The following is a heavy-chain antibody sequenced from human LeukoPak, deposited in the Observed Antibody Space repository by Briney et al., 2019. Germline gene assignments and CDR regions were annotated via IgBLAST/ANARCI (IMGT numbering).Heavy chain of an antibody. J-gene: IGHJ4*02. CDR2: ISAYNGNT. V-gene: IGHV1-18*01. Sequence: ASVKVSCKASGYTFTSYGISWVRQAPGQGLEWMGWISAYNGNTNYAQKLQGRVTMTTDTSTSTAYMELRSLRSDDTAVYYCARDESSYSSGWDFDYWGQGTLVTVSS. CDR3: ARDESSYSSGWDFDY. CDR1: GYTFTSYG. D-gene: IGHD6-25*01.